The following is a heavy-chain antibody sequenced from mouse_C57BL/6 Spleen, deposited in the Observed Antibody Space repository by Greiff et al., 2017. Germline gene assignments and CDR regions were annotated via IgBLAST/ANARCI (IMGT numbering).Heavy chain of an antibody. D-gene: IGHD2-1*01. Sequence: VQLQQPGAELVRPGTSVKLSCKASGYTFTSYWMHWVKQRPGQGLEWIGVIDPSDSYTNYNQKFKGKATLTVDTSSSTAYMQLSSLTSEDSAVYYCARYNGNAWFAYWGQGTLVTVSA. CDR1: GYTFTSYW. CDR2: IDPSDSYT. CDR3: ARYNGNAWFAY. J-gene: IGHJ3*01. V-gene: IGHV1-59*01.